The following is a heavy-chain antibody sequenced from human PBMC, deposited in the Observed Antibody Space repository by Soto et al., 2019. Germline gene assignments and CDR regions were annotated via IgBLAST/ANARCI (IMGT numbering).Heavy chain of an antibody. Sequence: QVHLQQSSPGLVKPSETLSLTCTVSSGPSSSHNWGWIRQSPGRGLEWIGYVYNTGGTSYNPSLKSRVTISADTSANHISLTLSSVTAADTAIYYCVRQGIGNLHGLVDVWGQGTTVSVSS. J-gene: IGHJ6*02. D-gene: IGHD1-1*01. CDR1: SGPSSSHN. CDR2: VYNTGGT. CDR3: VRQGIGNLHGLVDV. V-gene: IGHV4-59*08.